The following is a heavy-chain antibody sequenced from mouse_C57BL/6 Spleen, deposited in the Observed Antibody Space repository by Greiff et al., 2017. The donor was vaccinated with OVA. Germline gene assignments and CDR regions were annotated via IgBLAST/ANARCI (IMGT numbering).Heavy chain of an antibody. D-gene: IGHD1-1*01. CDR1: GYSFTDYN. V-gene: IGHV1-39*01. J-gene: IGHJ4*01. Sequence: EVQLQQSGPELVKPGASVKISCKASGYSFTDYNMNWVKQSNGKSLEWIGVINPNYGTTSYNQKFKGKATLTVDQSSSTAYMQLNSLTSEDSAVYYCARERNYGSSYGYYAMDYWGQGTSVTVSS. CDR3: ARERNYGSSYGYYAMDY. CDR2: INPNYGTT.